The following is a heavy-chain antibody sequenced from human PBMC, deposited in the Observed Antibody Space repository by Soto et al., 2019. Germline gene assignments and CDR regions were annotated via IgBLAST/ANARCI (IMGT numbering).Heavy chain of an antibody. CDR1: GFTFGDYA. CDR2: IRSKAYGGTT. D-gene: IGHD4-17*01. CDR3: TRVPYGDHYYYGMDV. V-gene: IGHV3-49*03. J-gene: IGHJ6*02. Sequence: GSLRLSCTASGFTFGDYAMSWFRQAPGKGLEWVGFIRSKAYGGTTEYAASVKGRFTISRDDSKSIAYLQMNSLKTEDTAVYYCTRVPYGDHYYYGMDVWGQGTTVTVSS.